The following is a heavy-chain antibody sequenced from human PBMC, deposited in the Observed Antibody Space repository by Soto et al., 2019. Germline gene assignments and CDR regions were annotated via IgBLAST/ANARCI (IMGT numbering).Heavy chain of an antibody. CDR1: GGSISSCGYY. CDR2: IYYGGST. CDR3: ARDRGSYGLTYYYYGMDV. D-gene: IGHD1-26*01. Sequence: SETLSLTCTVSGGSISSCGYYWGWVRHHPGNGLEWIGYIYYGGSTYYNPSLKSRVTISVDTSKNQCSLKLSSVTAADKAVYFCARDRGSYGLTYYYYGMDVWGQGTTVTVSS. J-gene: IGHJ6*01. V-gene: IGHV4-31*03.